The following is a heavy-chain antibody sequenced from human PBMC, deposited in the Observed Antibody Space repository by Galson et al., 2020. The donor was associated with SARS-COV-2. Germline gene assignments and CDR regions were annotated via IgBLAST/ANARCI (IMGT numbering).Heavy chain of an antibody. CDR2: IYYSGTT. D-gene: IGHD3-3*02. V-gene: IGHV4-39*01. CDR1: GGSISSSTYY. CDR3: ATLSIY. Sequence: SETLSLTCAVSGGSISSSTYYWGWIRQPPGKGLEWIGTIYYSGTTYYNPSLKSRVTISVDTSKNQFSLKLTSVTAADTAVYYCATLSIYWGQGTLVTVSS. J-gene: IGHJ4*02.